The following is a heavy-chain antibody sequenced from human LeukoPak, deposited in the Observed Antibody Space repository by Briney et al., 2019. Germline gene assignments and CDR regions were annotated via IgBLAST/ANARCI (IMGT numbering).Heavy chain of an antibody. D-gene: IGHD3-16*01. J-gene: IGHJ4*02. CDR3: ARSFSDYVWGSPLDY. Sequence: PSETLSLTCTVSGGSISSYYWSWIRQPPGKGLEWIGEIYHSGSTNYNPSLKSRVTISVDKSKNQFSLKLSSVTAADTAVYYCARSFSDYVWGSPLDYWGQGTLVTVSS. V-gene: IGHV4-59*12. CDR1: GGSISSYY. CDR2: IYHSGST.